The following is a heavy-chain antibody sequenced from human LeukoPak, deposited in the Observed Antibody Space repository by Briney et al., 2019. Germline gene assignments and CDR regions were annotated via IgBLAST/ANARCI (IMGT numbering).Heavy chain of an antibody. CDR3: AREGIAAAGTGNWFDP. V-gene: IGHV3-53*01. CDR1: GFTVSSNY. CDR2: IYSGGST. J-gene: IGHJ5*02. D-gene: IGHD6-13*01. Sequence: GGSLRLSCAASGFTVSSNYMSWVRQAPGKGLEWVSIIYSGGSTYYADSVKGRFTISRDNSKNTLYLQMNSLRAEDTAVYYCAREGIAAAGTGNWFDPWGQGTLVTVSS.